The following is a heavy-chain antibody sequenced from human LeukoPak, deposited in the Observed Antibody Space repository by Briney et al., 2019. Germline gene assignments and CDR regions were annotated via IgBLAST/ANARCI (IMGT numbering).Heavy chain of an antibody. CDR2: ITHGGQI. J-gene: IGHJ5*02. V-gene: IGHV3-21*01. CDR1: GFIFTSFG. D-gene: IGHD3-10*01. CDR3: ARDDRYRSGTLGKRFDP. Sequence: PGGSLRLSCVASGFIFTSFGMNWVRQAPGKGLEWVSSITHGGQIYYADSVKGRFTISRDNTKNSVYLQMDNLRDDDTAVYFCARDDRYRSGTLGKRFDPWGQGTLVSVSS.